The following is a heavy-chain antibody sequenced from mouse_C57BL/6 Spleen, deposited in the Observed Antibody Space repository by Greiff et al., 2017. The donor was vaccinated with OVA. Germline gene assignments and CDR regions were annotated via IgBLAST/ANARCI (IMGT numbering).Heavy chain of an antibody. V-gene: IGHV1-15*01. J-gene: IGHJ4*01. CDR2: IDPETGGT. CDR1: GYTFTDYE. Sequence: PVQQSGAELVRPGASVTLSCKASGYTFTDYEMHWVKQTPVHGLEWIGAIDPETGGTAYNQKFKGKAILTADKSSSTAYMELRSLTSEDSAVYYCTPGDYWGQGTSVTVSS. CDR3: TPGDY.